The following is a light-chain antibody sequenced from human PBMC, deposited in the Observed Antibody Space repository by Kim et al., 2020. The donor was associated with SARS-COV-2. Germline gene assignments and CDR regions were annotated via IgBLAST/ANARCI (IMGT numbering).Light chain of an antibody. CDR2: GNS. Sequence: LPMSRPDRRFPCGAGYDQHFYQLLAGTAPNLHTSGNSNRPSGVPDRFSVPKSGTSASLAIPGLQAADEADYYCQSYDSSLSGSVFGGGTQLTVL. CDR3: QSYDSSLSGSV. J-gene: IGLJ2*01. CDR1: RFPCGAGYD. V-gene: IGLV1-40*01.